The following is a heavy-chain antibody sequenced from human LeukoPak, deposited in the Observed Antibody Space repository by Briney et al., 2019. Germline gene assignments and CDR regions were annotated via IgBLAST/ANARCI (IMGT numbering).Heavy chain of an antibody. Sequence: SETLSLTCTVSGGSISSSSYYWGWIRQPPGKGLEWIGSIYYSGSTYYNPSFKSRVTISVDTSKNQFSLKLSSVTAADTAVYYCASLTCSSTSCYMNYWGQGTLVTVSS. CDR1: GGSISSSSYY. J-gene: IGHJ4*02. D-gene: IGHD2-2*02. CDR2: IYYSGST. V-gene: IGHV4-39*01. CDR3: ASLTCSSTSCYMNY.